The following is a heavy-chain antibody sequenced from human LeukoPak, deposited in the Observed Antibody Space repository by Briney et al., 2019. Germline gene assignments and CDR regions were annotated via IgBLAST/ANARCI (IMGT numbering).Heavy chain of an antibody. CDR3: ARDGGELWPLDE. J-gene: IGHJ4*02. Sequence: VGSLRLSCVASGFPFKGYWMTWVRQSPGKGLDWVANIKPDGSETNYLDSVKGRFTISRDNARDSLFLEMNNLRVDDTAVYYCARDGGELWPLDEWGQGILVTVSS. CDR1: GFPFKGYW. CDR2: IKPDGSET. V-gene: IGHV3-7*01. D-gene: IGHD3-10*01.